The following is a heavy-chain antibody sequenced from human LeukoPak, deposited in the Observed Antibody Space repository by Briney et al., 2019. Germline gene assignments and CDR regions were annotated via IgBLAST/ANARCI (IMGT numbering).Heavy chain of an antibody. J-gene: IGHJ4*02. CDR1: RYTFTRKA. CDR2: INTGNGNT. CDR3: ARGYCNSTSCYYFDF. V-gene: IGHV1-3*04. D-gene: IGHD2-2*01. Sequence: ASVKVSCKASRYTFTRKAMHWVRQAPGQRLEWMGWINTGNGNTKYSQKFQDRVTITRDTSANTAYMELSSLRSEDTAVYYCARGYCNSTSCYYFDFWGQGTLVTVSS.